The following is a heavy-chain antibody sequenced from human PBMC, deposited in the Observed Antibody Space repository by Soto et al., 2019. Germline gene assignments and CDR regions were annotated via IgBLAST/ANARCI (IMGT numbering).Heavy chain of an antibody. CDR1: GYTFTSYV. CDR2: ISAYNGNT. D-gene: IGHD6-19*01. V-gene: IGHV1-18*01. J-gene: IGHJ6*02. CDR3: ARVVATVAGPYGMDV. Sequence: QVQLVQSGAEVKKPGASVKVSCRASGYTFTSYVISWVRQAPAQGLEWMGWISAYNGNTNFAQKLQGRVTMTTDTSTSKAYMELGSLRSDDTAVYYCARVVATVAGPYGMDVWGQGTPVTVCS.